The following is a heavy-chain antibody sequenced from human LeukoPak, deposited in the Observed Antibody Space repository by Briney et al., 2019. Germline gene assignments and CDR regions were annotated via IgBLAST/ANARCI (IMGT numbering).Heavy chain of an antibody. Sequence: GGSLRLSCAASGFTFDDYGMSWVRQVPGKGLEWVSGINWNGGSTGYADSVKGRFTISRDNAKNSLYLQMNSLRAEDTALYYCARATPGIAAAGYYFDYWGQGTLVTVSS. CDR3: ARATPGIAAAGYYFDY. CDR2: INWNGGST. J-gene: IGHJ4*02. V-gene: IGHV3-20*04. D-gene: IGHD6-13*01. CDR1: GFTFDDYG.